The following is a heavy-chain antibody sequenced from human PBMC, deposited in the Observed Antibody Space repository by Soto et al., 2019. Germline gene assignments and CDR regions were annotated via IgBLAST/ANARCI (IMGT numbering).Heavy chain of an antibody. CDR1: GYIFSIYY. CDR2: ISPSGTST. CDR3: AREARETFYLDY. Sequence: ASVKVSCKPDGYIFSIYYMHWVRQAPGQGLEWLGVISPSGTSTSYAQKFQGRVTMTRDTSPTTFYMELRSLRSEDTAVYYCAREARETFYLDYWGLGTPVTVSS. V-gene: IGHV1-46*01. J-gene: IGHJ4*02.